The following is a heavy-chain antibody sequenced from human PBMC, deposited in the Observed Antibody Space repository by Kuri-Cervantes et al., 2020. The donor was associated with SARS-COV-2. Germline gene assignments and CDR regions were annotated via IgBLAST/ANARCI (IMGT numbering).Heavy chain of an antibody. CDR2: FYYSGST. CDR3: ARDLRNTVVTPNYYYDYYMDV. CDR1: GCPISTGDYY. D-gene: IGHD4-23*01. Sequence: SGTLRPTLNVPGCPISTGDYYWSRIRQPPGKGLEWFGYFYYSGSTNYNPALKSRVTISVDTSKNQFSLKLSSVTAADTAVYYCARDLRNTVVTPNYYYDYYMDVWGKGTTVTVSS. V-gene: IGHV4-61*08. J-gene: IGHJ6*03.